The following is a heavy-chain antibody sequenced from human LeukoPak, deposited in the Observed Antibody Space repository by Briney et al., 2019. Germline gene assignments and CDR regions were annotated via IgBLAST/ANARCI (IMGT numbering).Heavy chain of an antibody. V-gene: IGHV3-23*01. CDR1: GFTFSSYA. D-gene: IGHD1-26*01. J-gene: IGHJ5*02. CDR2: ISSSYGST. CDR3: AKSSSGSYFSLGS. Sequence: GGSVRLSCAASGFTFSSYAMTWVRQAPGKGLEWVSGISSSYGSTYYADSVKGRFTISRDNSKNTLYLQMNSLRAEDTAVYYCAKSSSGSYFSLGSWGQGTLVTVSS.